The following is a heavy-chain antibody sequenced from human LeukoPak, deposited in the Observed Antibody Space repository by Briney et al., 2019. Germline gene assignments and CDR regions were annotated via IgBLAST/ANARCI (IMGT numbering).Heavy chain of an antibody. CDR1: GYTFTGYY. J-gene: IGHJ6*03. CDR3: ARGWSGSYYSHYYYYMDV. Sequence: ASVKVSCKASGYTFTGYYMHWVRQAPGQGLEWMGWINPNSGGTNYAQKFQGRITMTRDTSISTAYMELSRLRTDDTAVYYCARGWSGSYYSHYYYYMDVWGKGTTVTVSS. D-gene: IGHD1-26*01. CDR2: INPNSGGT. V-gene: IGHV1-2*02.